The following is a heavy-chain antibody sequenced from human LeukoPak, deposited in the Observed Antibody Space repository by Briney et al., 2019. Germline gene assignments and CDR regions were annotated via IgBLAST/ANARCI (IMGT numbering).Heavy chain of an antibody. Sequence: GGSLRLSCVGSGFTFRSHAMSWVRQAPEKGLEFVSGIYENGGTTYYADSVKGRFSISRDNSKNTLYLQMDSLRAEDTAVYYCAKDLHYDFWSGYYLSSYYYGMDVWGQGTTVTVSS. D-gene: IGHD3-3*01. CDR3: AKDLHYDFWSGYYLSSYYYGMDV. CDR1: GFTFRSHA. J-gene: IGHJ6*02. CDR2: IYENGGTT. V-gene: IGHV3-23*01.